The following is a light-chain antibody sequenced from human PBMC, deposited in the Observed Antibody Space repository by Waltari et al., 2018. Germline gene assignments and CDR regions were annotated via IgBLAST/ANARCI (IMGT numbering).Light chain of an antibody. CDR3: QQRSNCPLT. Sequence: IVLTQSPATLSLSPGERAIISCRASQSVSSSLAWYQQKHGQAPRLLIYDASNRATGIPARFSGSGSGTDFTLTISSLEPEDFAVYYCQQRSNCPLTFGGGTKVEIK. CDR2: DAS. CDR1: QSVSSS. V-gene: IGKV3-11*01. J-gene: IGKJ4*01.